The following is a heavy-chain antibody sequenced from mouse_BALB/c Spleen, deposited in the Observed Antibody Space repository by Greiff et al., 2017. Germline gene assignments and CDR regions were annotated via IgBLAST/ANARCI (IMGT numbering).Heavy chain of an antibody. V-gene: IGHV1-55*01. CDR1: GYNFTSYW. J-gene: IGHJ3*01. Sequence: QVHVKQPGAELVKPGTSVKLSCKASGYNFTSYWINWVKLRPGQGLEWIGDIYPGSGSTNYNEKFKSKATLTVDTSSSTAYMQLSSLASEDSALYYCARAGFAYWGQGTLVTVSA. CDR3: ARAGFAY. CDR2: IYPGSGST.